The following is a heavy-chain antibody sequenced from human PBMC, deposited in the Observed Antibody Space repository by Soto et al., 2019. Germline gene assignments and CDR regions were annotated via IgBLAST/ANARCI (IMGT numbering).Heavy chain of an antibody. D-gene: IGHD2-15*01. CDR1: GFTFSSYA. CDR3: ARGPRYCSGYSCDYYMDV. CDR2: ISGSAATT. Sequence: EVQLLESGGGLVQPGGSLRLSCAASGFTFSSYAMSWVRRAPGKGLEWVSAISGSAATTFYADSVKGRFTVSRDNSKTTLYLQMNSLRAEDTAVYYCARGPRYCSGYSCDYYMDVWGKGPRSPSP. V-gene: IGHV3-23*01. J-gene: IGHJ6*03.